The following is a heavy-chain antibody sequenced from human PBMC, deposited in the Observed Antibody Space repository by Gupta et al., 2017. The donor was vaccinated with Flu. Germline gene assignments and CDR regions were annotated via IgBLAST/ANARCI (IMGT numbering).Heavy chain of an antibody. CDR2: LDYNGRT. CDR3: ASSGSYDVFDT. D-gene: IGHD3-9*01. V-gene: IGHV4-39*01. J-gene: IGHJ4*02. Sequence: VWVRQTPGKGLEWVLSLDYNGRTYRNPSLNSRVTMSVDPAKKQFSLKLTGVTASDTAVYYCASSGSYDVFDTWGQGIRVTVSS.